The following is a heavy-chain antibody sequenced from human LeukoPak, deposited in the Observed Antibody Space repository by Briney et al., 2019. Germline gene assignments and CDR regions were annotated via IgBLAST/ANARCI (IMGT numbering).Heavy chain of an antibody. Sequence: GASVKVSCKASGYTFTSYYMHWVRQAPGQGLEWMGIINPSGGSTSYAQKFRGRVTMTRDTSTSTVYMELSSLRSEDTAVYYCASGSGWSTGRSVRGRPEGDYWGQGTLVTVSS. V-gene: IGHV1-46*01. D-gene: IGHD6-19*01. J-gene: IGHJ4*02. CDR3: ASGSGWSTGRSVRGRPEGDY. CDR2: INPSGGST. CDR1: GYTFTSYY.